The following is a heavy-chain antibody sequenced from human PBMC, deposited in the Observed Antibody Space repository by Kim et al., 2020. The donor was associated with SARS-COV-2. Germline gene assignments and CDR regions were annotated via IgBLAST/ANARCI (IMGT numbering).Heavy chain of an antibody. V-gene: IGHV3-15*01. CDR3: TTDSTGNMVRGVIADY. D-gene: IGHD3-10*01. Sequence: PVKGRFTISRDDSKNTLYLQMNSLKTEDTVVYYCTTDSTGNMVRGVIADYWGQGTLVTVSS. J-gene: IGHJ4*02.